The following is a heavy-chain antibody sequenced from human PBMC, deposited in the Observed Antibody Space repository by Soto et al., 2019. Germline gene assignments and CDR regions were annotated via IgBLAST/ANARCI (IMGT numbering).Heavy chain of an antibody. CDR3: ARHHPPYYFDSSGSPD. D-gene: IGHD3-22*01. CDR2: IYYSGST. Sequence: LSLTCTVSGGSISSGSYYWGWIRQPPGKGLEWIGSIYYSGSTYYNPSLKSRVTISVDTSKNQFYLKLSSVTAADTAVFYCARHHPPYYFDSSGSPDWGQGTLVTVSS. CDR1: GGSISSGSYY. J-gene: IGHJ4*02. V-gene: IGHV4-39*01.